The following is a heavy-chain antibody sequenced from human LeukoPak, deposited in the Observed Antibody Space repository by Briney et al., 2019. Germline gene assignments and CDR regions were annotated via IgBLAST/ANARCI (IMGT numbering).Heavy chain of an antibody. CDR2: ISYDGSNK. CDR1: GFTFSNYA. V-gene: IGHV3-30*01. Sequence: PGRSLRLSCAASGFTFSNYAMHWVRQAPGKGLEWVAVISYDGSNKYYAVSVKGRFTISRDNSKDTLYLQMNSLRPEDTAVYYCAKRHYYDSSGYYYWYYFDHWGQGALVTVSS. J-gene: IGHJ4*02. CDR3: AKRHYYDSSGYYYWYYFDH. D-gene: IGHD3-22*01.